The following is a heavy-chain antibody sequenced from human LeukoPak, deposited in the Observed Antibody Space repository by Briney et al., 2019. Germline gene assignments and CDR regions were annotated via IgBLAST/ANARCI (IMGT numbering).Heavy chain of an antibody. Sequence: PSETLSLTCTVSGYSISSGYYWGWIRPPPGKGREWIGIIYHSGSTYYNPSLKRRVTISADRAKNQFSLKLNSVIATDTAVYYCASEGTTFSSFDYWGQGTLVTVSS. CDR2: IYHSGST. CDR1: GYSISSGYY. CDR3: ASEGTTFSSFDY. D-gene: IGHD1-1*01. V-gene: IGHV4-38-2*02. J-gene: IGHJ4*02.